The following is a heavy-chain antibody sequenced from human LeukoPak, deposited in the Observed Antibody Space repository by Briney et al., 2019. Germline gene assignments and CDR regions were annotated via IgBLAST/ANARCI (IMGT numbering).Heavy chain of an antibody. Sequence: GGSLRLSCAASGFTFTNYAMSWVRQTPGKGLEWLAATVGSRPDTYHADSVKGRFTISRDNSKNTLYLQMNSLRAEDTAVYYCAKKLLTVTTWGFDYWGQGTLVTVSS. J-gene: IGHJ4*02. D-gene: IGHD4-11*01. CDR2: TVGSRPDT. V-gene: IGHV3-23*01. CDR3: AKKLLTVTTWGFDY. CDR1: GFTFTNYA.